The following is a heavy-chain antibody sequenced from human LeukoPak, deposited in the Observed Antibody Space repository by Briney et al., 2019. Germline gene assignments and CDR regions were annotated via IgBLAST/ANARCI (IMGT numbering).Heavy chain of an antibody. J-gene: IGHJ5*02. V-gene: IGHV4-38-2*02. D-gene: IGHD4-17*01. CDR1: GYSISSGYY. CDR2: IYYSGST. CDR3: ARTHDYGDPGWFDP. Sequence: SETLSLTCTVSGYSISSGYYWSWIRQPPGKGLEWIGYIYYSGSTNYNPSLKSRVTISVDTSKNQFSLKLSSVTAADTAVYYCARTHDYGDPGWFDPWGQGTLVTVSS.